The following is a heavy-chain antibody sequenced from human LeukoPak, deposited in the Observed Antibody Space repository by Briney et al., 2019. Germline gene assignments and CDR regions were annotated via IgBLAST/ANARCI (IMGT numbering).Heavy chain of an antibody. Sequence: SQTLSLTCAITGHSVSSNSAALNWIRQSPSRGLEWLGRTYYRSKWYSDYAISVQSRITVNPDTSQNQFSLQLNSVTPEDTAVYYCAGSGSFFASWGQGTLVTVSS. CDR1: GHSVSSNSAA. CDR2: TYYRSKWYS. V-gene: IGHV6-1*01. D-gene: IGHD3-3*01. CDR3: AGSGSFFAS. J-gene: IGHJ4*02.